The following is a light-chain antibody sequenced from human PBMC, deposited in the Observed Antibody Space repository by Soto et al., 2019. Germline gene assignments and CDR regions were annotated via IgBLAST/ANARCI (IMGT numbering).Light chain of an antibody. J-gene: IGKJ5*01. CDR2: GAS. CDR3: QQYNNWHLSIT. CDR1: QSVSSN. V-gene: IGKV3-15*01. Sequence: EIVMTQSPATLSVSPGERATLSCRASQSVSSNLAWYQQKPGQAPRLLIYGASTRATGIPARFSGSGSGTEFTLTISSLQSEDFAVYYCQQYNNWHLSITFGQGTRLDIK.